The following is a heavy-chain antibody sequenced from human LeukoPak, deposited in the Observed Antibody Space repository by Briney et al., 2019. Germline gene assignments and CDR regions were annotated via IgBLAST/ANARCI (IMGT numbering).Heavy chain of an antibody. CDR2: IYYSGST. J-gene: IGHJ5*02. D-gene: IGHD2-2*01. CDR1: GGSISSGDYY. CDR3: ASASIRGWFDP. Sequence: SETLSLACTVSGGSISSGDYYWSWIRQPPGKGLEWIGYIYYSGSTYYNPSLKSRVTISVDTSKNQFSLKLSSVTAADTAVYYCASASIRGWFDPWGQGTLVTVSS. V-gene: IGHV4-30-4*01.